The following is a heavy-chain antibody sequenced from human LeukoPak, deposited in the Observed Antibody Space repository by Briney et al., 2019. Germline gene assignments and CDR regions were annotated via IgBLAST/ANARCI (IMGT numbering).Heavy chain of an antibody. CDR2: IHSDGTT. D-gene: IGHD6-19*01. J-gene: IGHJ2*01. CDR1: EFSVSSNY. V-gene: IGHV3-53*01. CDR3: VREGTPGRQFFDL. Sequence: GGSLRLSCAASEFSVSSNYMTWVRQAPGKGLEWASVIHSDGTTYYADSVRGRFTISTDNFKNSLFLQMNSMGADDTAVYYCVREGTPGRQFFDLWGRGTLVTVSP.